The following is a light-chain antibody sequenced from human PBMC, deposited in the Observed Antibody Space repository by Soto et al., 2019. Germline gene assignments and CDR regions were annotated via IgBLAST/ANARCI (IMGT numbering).Light chain of an antibody. CDR2: GAS. CDR1: QSVNSN. CDR3: QQYNIWRSIT. Sequence: EIVLTQSPATLSVSPGERATFSCRASQSVNSNLAWYHLKPGQAPRLLLYGASIRATDVPARFSGSGYGTYFTLTISSLQSEDFAVYYCQQYNIWRSITFGQGTRLEIK. V-gene: IGKV3-15*01. J-gene: IGKJ5*01.